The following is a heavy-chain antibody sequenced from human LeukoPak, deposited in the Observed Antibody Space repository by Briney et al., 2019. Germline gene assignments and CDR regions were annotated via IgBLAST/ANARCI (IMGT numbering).Heavy chain of an antibody. CDR2: VSHDGNKK. Sequence: PGGSLRLSCAASGFTFSSYAMHWVRQAPGKGLEWVAVVSHDGNKKYYADSVKGRFTISKDNSKDTLFLQMNSLRAEDTAVYYCARDRRSYYGSGSSAPDYWGQGTLVTVSS. CDR1: GFTFSSYA. V-gene: IGHV3-30*04. D-gene: IGHD3-10*01. CDR3: ARDRRSYYGSGSSAPDY. J-gene: IGHJ4*02.